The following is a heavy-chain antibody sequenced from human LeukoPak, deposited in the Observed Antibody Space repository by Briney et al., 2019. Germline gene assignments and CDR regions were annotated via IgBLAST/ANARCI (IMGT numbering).Heavy chain of an antibody. CDR1: GFTFSDYS. CDR2: LYSGSST. CDR3: ARVGDHFHWYLDL. D-gene: IGHD3-3*02. V-gene: IGHV3-53*01. J-gene: IGHJ2*01. Sequence: PGGSLRLSCAASGFTFSDYSMNWVRQAPGKGLEWVSILYSGSSTYYADSVEGRFIVSRDSSKNTLSLQMSDLRAEDTAVYYCARVGDHFHWYLDLWGRGTLVTVSS.